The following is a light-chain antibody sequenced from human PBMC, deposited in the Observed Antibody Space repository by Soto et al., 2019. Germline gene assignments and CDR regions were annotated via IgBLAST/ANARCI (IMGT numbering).Light chain of an antibody. CDR3: LQDYTFPYT. CDR1: QGIRKD. J-gene: IGKJ2*01. CDR2: AAS. Sequence: AIPMTQSPSSLSASVGDRVTITCRASQGIRKDLGWYQQKPGKAPKVLISAASNLESGVPLRFSGSGSGTDFTLTISSLQPEDVATYYCLQDYTFPYTFGQGTKLEIK. V-gene: IGKV1-6*01.